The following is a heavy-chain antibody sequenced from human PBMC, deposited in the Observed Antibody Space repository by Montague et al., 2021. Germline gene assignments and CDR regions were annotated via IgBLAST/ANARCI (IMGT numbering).Heavy chain of an antibody. CDR1: GDSLNGWY. V-gene: IGHV4-59*01. CDR3: ARQGFYESGGFFI. D-gene: IGHD3-22*01. CDR2: VFYSGAT. J-gene: IGHJ4*01. Sequence: SETLSLTCIFSGDSLNGWYWSWIRQPPGKGLEWIGSVFYSGATNYNPSLKSRVTMSADTSKNQVSLKLNSVTAADTAVYYCARQGFYESGGFFIWGLGTLVTVSS.